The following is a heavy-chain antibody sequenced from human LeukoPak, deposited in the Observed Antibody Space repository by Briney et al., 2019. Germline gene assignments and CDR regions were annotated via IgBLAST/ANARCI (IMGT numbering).Heavy chain of an antibody. CDR1: GYTFTSYY. V-gene: IGHV1-46*01. Sequence: GASVKVSCKASGYTFTSYYMHWVRQAPGQGLEWMGIINPSGGSTSYAQKFQGGVTMTRDTSTSTVYMELSSLRSEDTAVYYCARRSGDRGFRYWYFDLWGRGTLVTVSS. J-gene: IGHJ2*01. CDR3: ARRSGDRGFRYWYFDL. CDR2: INPSGGST. D-gene: IGHD7-27*01.